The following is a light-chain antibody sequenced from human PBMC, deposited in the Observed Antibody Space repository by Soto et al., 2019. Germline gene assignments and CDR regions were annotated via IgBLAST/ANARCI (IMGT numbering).Light chain of an antibody. V-gene: IGKV3-20*01. CDR3: QQYGSSPPLT. Sequence: EIVLTQSPGTQSLSPGERATLSCRSSQSVSSSLAWYQQKPGQAPRLVIYGASSRATGIPDRFSGSGSGTDFTLTISRLEPEDLAVYYCQQYGSSPPLTVGGGTKVEIK. CDR1: QSVSSS. CDR2: GAS. J-gene: IGKJ4*01.